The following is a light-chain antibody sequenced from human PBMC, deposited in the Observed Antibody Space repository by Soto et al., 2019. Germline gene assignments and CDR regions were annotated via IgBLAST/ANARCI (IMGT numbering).Light chain of an antibody. CDR1: SSDVGGYNY. V-gene: IGLV2-8*01. J-gene: IGLJ1*01. CDR3: CSYAGSYTFYV. CDR2: EVS. Sequence: QPVLSQPPSASLSPGQSVTISCTGTSSDVGGYNYVSWYQQHPGKAPKLMIYEVSKRPSGVPDRFSGSKSGNTASLTISGLQAEDEADYYCCSYAGSYTFYVFGTGTKVTVL.